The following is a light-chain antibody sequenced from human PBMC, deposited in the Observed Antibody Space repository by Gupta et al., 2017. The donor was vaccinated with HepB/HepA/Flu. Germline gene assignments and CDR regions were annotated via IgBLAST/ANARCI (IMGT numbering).Light chain of an antibody. J-gene: IGLJ2*01. CDR2: RNN. Sequence: QSVLTQPPSASGTPGQRVTFSCSGSSSSFGGNYVYWYQQLPGTAPKLRIYRNNQRPSGVTDRFSGYKAGTSASLAITGLRAEDEADDYWEAWADRLSAGVFGGGTKLTVL. V-gene: IGLV1-47*01. CDR1: SSSFGGNY. CDR3: EAWADRLSAGV.